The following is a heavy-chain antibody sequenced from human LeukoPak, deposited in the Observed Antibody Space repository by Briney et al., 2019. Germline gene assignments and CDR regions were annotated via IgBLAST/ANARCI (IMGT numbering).Heavy chain of an antibody. CDR3: AREVYGDHGFDY. CDR2: IIPIFGIA. CDR1: GGTFSSYA. J-gene: IGHJ4*02. V-gene: IGHV1-69*04. Sequence: SVKVSCKASGGTFSSYAISWVRQAPGQGLGWMGRIIPIFGIANYAQKFQGRVTITADKSTSTAYMELSSLRSEDTAVYYCAREVYGDHGFDYWGQGTLVTVSS. D-gene: IGHD4-17*01.